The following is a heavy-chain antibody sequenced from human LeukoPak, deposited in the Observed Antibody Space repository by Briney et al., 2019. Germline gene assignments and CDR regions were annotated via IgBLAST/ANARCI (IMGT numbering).Heavy chain of an antibody. CDR1: GGSISSSSYY. CDR3: AREGANDWGLHAFDI. CDR2: IYYSGST. D-gene: IGHD3-9*01. Sequence: SETLSLTCTVSGGSISSSSYYWGWIRQPPGKGLEWIGSIYYSGSTYYNPSLKSRVTISIDTSKNQFSLKLSSVTAADTAVYYCAREGANDWGLHAFDIWGQGTMATVSS. J-gene: IGHJ3*02. V-gene: IGHV4-39*07.